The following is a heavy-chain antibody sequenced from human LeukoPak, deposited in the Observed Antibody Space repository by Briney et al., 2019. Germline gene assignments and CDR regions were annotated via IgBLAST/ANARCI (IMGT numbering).Heavy chain of an antibody. V-gene: IGHV4-59*01. Sequence: PSETLTLTCTVSGGSISSYYWSWIRQPPVKGLEWIGYIYYSGSTNYNPSLKSRVTISVDTSKNQFSLKLSSVTAADTAVYYCARDGDSGSYYGDAFDIWGQGTMVTVSS. CDR3: ARDGDSGSYYGDAFDI. J-gene: IGHJ3*02. CDR2: IYYSGST. CDR1: GGSISSYY. D-gene: IGHD1-26*01.